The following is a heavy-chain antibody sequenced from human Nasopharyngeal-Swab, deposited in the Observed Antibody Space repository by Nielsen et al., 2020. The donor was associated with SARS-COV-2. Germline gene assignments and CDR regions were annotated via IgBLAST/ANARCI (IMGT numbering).Heavy chain of an antibody. CDR3: ANGPQGFDY. CDR2: ISYEGSKK. CDR1: GFDFNNYG. V-gene: IGHV3-30*19. D-gene: IGHD1-14*01. J-gene: IGHJ4*02. Sequence: GESLKISCAASGFDFNNYGMHWVRQAPGKGLEWVAVISYEGSKKFFKDSVKGRFTISRDHSTKTLYLQMNSLRGEDTAVYYCANGPQGFDYWGQGTLVTVSS.